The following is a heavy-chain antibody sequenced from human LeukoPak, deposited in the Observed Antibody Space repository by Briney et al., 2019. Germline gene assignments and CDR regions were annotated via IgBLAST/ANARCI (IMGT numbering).Heavy chain of an antibody. CDR1: VASISSSTYY. D-gene: IGHD3-9*01. CDR3: ARHTGYYLTDAFNM. V-gene: IGHV4-39*01. CDR2: IYYRGNT. Sequence: LETLSLTCTVSVASISSSTYYWGWIRQPPGKGLEWIGSIYYRGNTYYNPSLKSRVTISVDTSKNQFSLKLSSVTAADTAVYYCARHTGYYLTDAFNMWGQGTMVTVSS. J-gene: IGHJ3*02.